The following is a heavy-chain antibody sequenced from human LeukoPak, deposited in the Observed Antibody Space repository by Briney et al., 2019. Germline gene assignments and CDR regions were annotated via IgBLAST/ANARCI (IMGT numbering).Heavy chain of an antibody. D-gene: IGHD1-26*01. Sequence: GAAVKVSCKASAGAFSSYAISWGRQAPGQGHEWMGGIIPIFGTANYAQKFQGRVTITTDESTSTVYMELSSLRSEDTAVYYCARGGATDSSFDYWGQGTLVTVSS. J-gene: IGHJ4*02. CDR1: AGAFSSYA. CDR3: ARGGATDSSFDY. V-gene: IGHV1-69*05. CDR2: IIPIFGTA.